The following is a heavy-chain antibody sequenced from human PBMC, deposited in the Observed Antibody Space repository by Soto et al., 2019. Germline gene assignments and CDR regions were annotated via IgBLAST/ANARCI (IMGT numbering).Heavy chain of an antibody. Sequence: ASVKVSCKASGYTFTSYAMHWVRQAPGQRLEWMGWINAGNGNTKYSQKFQGRVTITRETSASTAYMELSSLRSEDTAVYYCARDDLGGAYQLLSYYYYGMDVWGQGTTVTVSS. J-gene: IGHJ6*02. CDR1: GYTFTSYA. D-gene: IGHD2-2*01. CDR3: ARDDLGGAYQLLSYYYYGMDV. V-gene: IGHV1-3*01. CDR2: INAGNGNT.